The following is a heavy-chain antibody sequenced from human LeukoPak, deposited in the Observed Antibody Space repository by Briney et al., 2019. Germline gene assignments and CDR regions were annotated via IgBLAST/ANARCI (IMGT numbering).Heavy chain of an antibody. V-gene: IGHV3-73*01. CDR2: MRSKANNYAT. Sequence: PGGSLRLSCAAFGFTFSGSAMHWVRQASGKGLEWVGRMRSKANNYATAYGASVKGRFTISRGDSKNTAYLQMNSLKTEDTAVYYCTRSEALAAFDIWGQGTMVTVSS. CDR3: TRSEALAAFDI. CDR1: GFTFSGSA. J-gene: IGHJ3*02.